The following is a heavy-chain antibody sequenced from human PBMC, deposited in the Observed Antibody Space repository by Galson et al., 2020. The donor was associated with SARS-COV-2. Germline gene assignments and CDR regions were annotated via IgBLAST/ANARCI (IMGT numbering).Heavy chain of an antibody. J-gene: IGHJ3*02. D-gene: IGHD3-22*01. CDR2: ILWNSGSV. V-gene: IGHV3-9*01. Sequence: GGSLRLSCAASGFMFDDYTMHWVRQAPGKGLEWVSSILWNSGSVGYADSVKGRFTVSRDNAKNSLYLQMSSLRTEDTALYYCVKDRGFNAPYDTFQIWGQGNMVTVSS. CDR1: GFMFDDYT. CDR3: VKDRGFNAPYDTFQI.